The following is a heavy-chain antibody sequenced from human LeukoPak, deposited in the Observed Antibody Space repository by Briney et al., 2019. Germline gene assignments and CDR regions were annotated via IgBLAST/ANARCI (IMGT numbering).Heavy chain of an antibody. V-gene: IGHV4-39*07. Sequence: SETLSLTCSVSGVSISSTNYFWGWIRQPPGKGLEWIGGLLYSGFTYCHPSLKSRVSISVDTSKNQFSLKLTSVTAADTAVYFCFADRGGDQGDSWGQGTLVTVSS. CDR2: LLYSGFT. CDR1: GVSISSTNYF. D-gene: IGHD3-16*01. CDR3: FADRGGDQGDS. J-gene: IGHJ4*02.